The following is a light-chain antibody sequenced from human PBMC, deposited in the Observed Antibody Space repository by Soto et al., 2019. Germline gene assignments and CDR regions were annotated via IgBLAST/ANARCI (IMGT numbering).Light chain of an antibody. J-gene: IGKJ4*01. Sequence: EIVMTQSAATLSVSPGERATLSCRASQSISSNLVWYQQKPGQSPRLLIYGASTSATGIPARFSGSWSGTEFTLTISSLQSEDFALYSCQQYNRSPLTFGGGTKLEIK. CDR2: GAS. CDR3: QQYNRSPLT. CDR1: QSISSN. V-gene: IGKV3D-15*01.